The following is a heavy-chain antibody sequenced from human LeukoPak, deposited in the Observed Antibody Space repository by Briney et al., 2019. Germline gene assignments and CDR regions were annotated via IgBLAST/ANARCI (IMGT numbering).Heavy chain of an antibody. V-gene: IGHV4-38-2*02. D-gene: IGHD5-24*01. J-gene: IGHJ4*02. CDR3: ATVATNYFDY. Sequence: PSETLSLTCTVSGYSISSGYYWGWIRQPPGKGLEWIGSIYHSGSTYYNPSLKSRVTISVDKSKNQFSLKLSSVTAADTAVYYCATVATNYFDYWGQGTLVTVSS. CDR1: GYSISSGYY. CDR2: IYHSGST.